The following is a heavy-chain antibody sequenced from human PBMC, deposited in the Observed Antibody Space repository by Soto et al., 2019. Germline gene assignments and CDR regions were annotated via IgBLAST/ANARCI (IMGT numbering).Heavy chain of an antibody. CDR2: ISDDGSNK. Sequence: GGSLRLSCAASGFPFSSYSMHWVRQAPGKGLEWVSVISDDGSNKYYADSVKGRFTISRDNSKNTLYLQMNSLRAEDTAVYYSAKPYYDFWSGYPDDAFDIWGQGTMVTVSS. J-gene: IGHJ3*02. V-gene: IGHV3-30-3*02. D-gene: IGHD3-3*01. CDR3: AKPYYDFWSGYPDDAFDI. CDR1: GFPFSSYS.